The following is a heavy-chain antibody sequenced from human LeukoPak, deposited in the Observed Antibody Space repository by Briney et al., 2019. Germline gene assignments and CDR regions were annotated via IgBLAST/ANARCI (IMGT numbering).Heavy chain of an antibody. V-gene: IGHV1-69*13. Sequence: ASVKVSCKASGGTFSSYAISWVRQAPGQGLEWMGGIIPIFGTANYAQKFQGRVTITADESTSTAYMELSSLRSEDTAVYYCARGNEAYSTSTYFQHWGQGTLVTVSS. CDR2: IIPIFGTA. D-gene: IGHD6-6*01. CDR1: GGTFSSYA. J-gene: IGHJ1*01. CDR3: ARGNEAYSTSTYFQH.